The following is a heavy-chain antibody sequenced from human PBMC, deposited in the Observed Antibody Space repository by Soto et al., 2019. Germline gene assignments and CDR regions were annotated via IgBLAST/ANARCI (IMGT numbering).Heavy chain of an antibody. D-gene: IGHD2-15*01. CDR2: ISGDSGYT. J-gene: IGHJ4*02. CDR3: ATKIVAATSDY. Sequence: GGSLRLSCVSSGFTFTSYAMSWVRQAPGQGLEWVAGISGDSGYTYYADSVKGRLTISRDNSKNTLYLQMNSLRTEDTAVYYCATKIVAATSDYWGQGTLVTVSS. CDR1: GFTFTSYA. V-gene: IGHV3-23*01.